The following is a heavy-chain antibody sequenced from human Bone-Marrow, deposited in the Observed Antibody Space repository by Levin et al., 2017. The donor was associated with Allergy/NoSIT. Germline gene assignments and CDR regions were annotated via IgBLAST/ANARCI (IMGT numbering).Heavy chain of an antibody. Sequence: RGESLKISCKGSGYSFTNYWIGWVRQMPGKGLEWMGIIYPGDSETRYSPSFQGQVTISADKSINTAYLQWSSLKVSDTAMYYCAMPPGDSNGYFGDYWGQGTLVTVSP. CDR1: GYSFTNYW. D-gene: IGHD3-22*01. CDR3: AMPPGDSNGYFGDY. V-gene: IGHV5-51*01. CDR2: IYPGDSET. J-gene: IGHJ4*02.